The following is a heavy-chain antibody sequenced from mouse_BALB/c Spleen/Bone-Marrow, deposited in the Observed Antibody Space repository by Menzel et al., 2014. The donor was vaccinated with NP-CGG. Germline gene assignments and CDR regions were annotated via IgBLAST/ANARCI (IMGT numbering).Heavy chain of an antibody. J-gene: IGHJ2*01. CDR2: INPSNGRT. CDR3: ARRTTTVVATDY. V-gene: IGHV1S81*02. CDR1: GYTFTSYW. Sequence: QVQLQQSGAELVKPGASVKLSCKASGYTFTSYWTHWVKQRPGQGLEWIGEINPSNGRTNYNEKFKSKATLTVDKSSSTAYMQLGSLTSEDSAVYYCARRTTTVVATDYWGQGTTLTVSS. D-gene: IGHD1-1*01.